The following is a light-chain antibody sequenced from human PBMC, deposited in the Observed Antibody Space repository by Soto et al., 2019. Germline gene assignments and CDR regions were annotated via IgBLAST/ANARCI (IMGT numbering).Light chain of an antibody. Sequence: DIQLTQSPSSLSASVGDSVTISCQASQDINNFLNWYQQKPGKAPKLLIYAASSLQSGVPSRFSGSGSGTDFTLTISSLQPEDFATYYCQQGHSNPITLGQGTRLEIK. CDR3: QQGHSNPIT. CDR1: QDINNF. V-gene: IGKV1-39*01. J-gene: IGKJ5*01. CDR2: AAS.